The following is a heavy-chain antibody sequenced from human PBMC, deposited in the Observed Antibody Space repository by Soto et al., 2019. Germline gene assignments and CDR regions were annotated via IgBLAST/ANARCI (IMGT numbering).Heavy chain of an antibody. CDR2: IYYSGST. D-gene: IGHD4-4*01. Sequence: SETLSLTCTVSGGSISSYYWSWIRQPPGKGLEWIGYIYYSGSTNYNPSLKSRVTISVDTSKNQFSLKLSSVTAADTAVYYCASNTVTTQNWYYYYGMDVWGQGTTVTVS. CDR3: ASNTVTTQNWYYYYGMDV. CDR1: GGSISSYY. V-gene: IGHV4-59*01. J-gene: IGHJ6*02.